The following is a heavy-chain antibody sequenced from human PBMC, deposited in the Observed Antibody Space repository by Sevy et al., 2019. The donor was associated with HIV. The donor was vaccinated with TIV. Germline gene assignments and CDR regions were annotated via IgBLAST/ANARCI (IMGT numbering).Heavy chain of an antibody. CDR2: ISGSGGST. CDR1: GFTFSSYA. CDR3: ANSIAARQPFDY. D-gene: IGHD6-6*01. Sequence: GGSLRLSCAASGFTFSSYAMSWVRQAPGKGLEWVSAISGSGGSTYYADSVKGRFTISRDNSKNTLYLQMNSLRAEATAVYSCANSIAARQPFDYWGQGTLVTVSS. J-gene: IGHJ4*02. V-gene: IGHV3-23*01.